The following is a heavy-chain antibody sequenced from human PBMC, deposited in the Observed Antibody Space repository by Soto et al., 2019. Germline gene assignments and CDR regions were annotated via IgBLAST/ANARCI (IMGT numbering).Heavy chain of an antibody. Sequence: QITLKESGPTLATPTQTLTLTCTFSGFSLSTSGVGVGWIRQPPGKALEWLALIYWDDDKRYSPSLKNRLTITKDTSKNQVVLTLTHMDPVDTATYYCAHRTVGPLGFDYWGQGTLVTVSS. CDR1: GFSLSTSGVG. J-gene: IGHJ4*02. CDR2: IYWDDDK. D-gene: IGHD1-26*01. V-gene: IGHV2-5*02. CDR3: AHRTVGPLGFDY.